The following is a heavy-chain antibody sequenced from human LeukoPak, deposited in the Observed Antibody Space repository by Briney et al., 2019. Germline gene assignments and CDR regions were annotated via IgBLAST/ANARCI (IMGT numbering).Heavy chain of an antibody. CDR3: ARVQSRLSWFDP. CDR2: IYYSGST. V-gene: IGHV4-39*07. Sequence: TSETLSLTCTVSGNSISSGDNYWSWIRQPAGKGLEWIGSIYYSGSTYYNPSLKSRVTISVDTSKNQFSLKLSSVTAADTAVYYCARVQSRLSWFDPWGQGTLVTVSS. J-gene: IGHJ5*02. CDR1: GNSISSGDNY.